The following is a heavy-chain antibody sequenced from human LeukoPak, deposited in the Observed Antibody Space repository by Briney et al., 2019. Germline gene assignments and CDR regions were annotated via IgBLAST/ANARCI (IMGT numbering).Heavy chain of an antibody. J-gene: IGHJ1*01. CDR3: TTDKGYYYDSSGYEPGYFQH. CDR1: GFTFSSYW. D-gene: IGHD3-22*01. CDR2: IKSKTDGGTT. V-gene: IGHV3-15*01. Sequence: GGSLRLSCAASGFTFSSYWMSWVRQAPGKGLEWVGRIKSKTDGGTTDYAAPVKGRFTISRDGSKNTLYLQMNSLKTEDTAVYYCTTDKGYYYDSSGYEPGYFQHWGQGTLVTVSS.